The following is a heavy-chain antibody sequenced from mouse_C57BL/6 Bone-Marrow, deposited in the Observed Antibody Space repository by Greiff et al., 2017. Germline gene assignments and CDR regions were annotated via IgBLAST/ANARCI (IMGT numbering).Heavy chain of an antibody. Sequence: VQLQQSGAELVRPGTSVKVSCKASGYAFTNYLIEWVKQRPGQGLEWIGVINPGSGGTNYNEKFKGKATLTADKSSSTAYMQLSSLTSEDSAVYFCARGYYRAMDYWGQGTSVTGSS. J-gene: IGHJ4*01. CDR3: ARGYYRAMDY. D-gene: IGHD2-14*01. CDR1: GYAFTNYL. CDR2: INPGSGGT. V-gene: IGHV1-54*01.